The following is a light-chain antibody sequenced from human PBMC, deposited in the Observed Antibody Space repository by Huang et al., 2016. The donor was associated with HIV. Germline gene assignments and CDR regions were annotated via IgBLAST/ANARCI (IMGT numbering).Light chain of an antibody. CDR3: QQYGSSRGT. CDR2: GSS. V-gene: IGKV3-20*01. Sequence: ENVLKQSPSTLSLSSGERATLARRASKSVRSSHLAWYQQKPGQAPRLLIYGSSSRATGVPDRFSGSGSGTDFTLTISRLEPEDFAVYYCQQYGSSRGTFGQGTKLEIK. J-gene: IGKJ2*01. CDR1: KSVRSSH.